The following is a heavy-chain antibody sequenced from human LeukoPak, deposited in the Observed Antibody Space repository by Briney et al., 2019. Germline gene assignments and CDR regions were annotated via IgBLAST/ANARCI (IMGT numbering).Heavy chain of an antibody. CDR3: ARDFSDIVVVPAAIPDLNWFDP. CDR1: GGTFSSYA. J-gene: IGHJ5*02. Sequence: GASVKVSCKASGGTFSSYAISWVRQAPGQGLEWMGWISAYNGNTNYAQKLQGRVTMTTDTSTSTAYMELRSLRSDDTAVYYCARDFSDIVVVPAAIPDLNWFDPWGQGTLVTVSS. D-gene: IGHD2-2*01. CDR2: ISAYNGNT. V-gene: IGHV1-18*01.